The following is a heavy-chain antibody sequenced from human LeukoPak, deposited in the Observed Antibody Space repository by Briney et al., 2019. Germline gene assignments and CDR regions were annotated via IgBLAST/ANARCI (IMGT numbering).Heavy chain of an antibody. CDR3: ARESSVYCPHEYRVDP. V-gene: IGHV1-69*04. D-gene: IGHD3-22*01. CDR1: GGSFTSYT. Sequence: SVKISCKASGGSFTSYTIRWVRQAPGQGLEWMGRIIPILGIANYAQKFQGRVTITADKSTNTAYMELSSLRSEDTAVYYCARESSVYCPHEYRVDPWGQGTLVTVSS. CDR2: IIPILGIA. J-gene: IGHJ5*02.